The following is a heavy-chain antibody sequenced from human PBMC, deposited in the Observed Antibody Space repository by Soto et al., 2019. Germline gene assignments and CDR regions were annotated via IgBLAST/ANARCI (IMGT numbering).Heavy chain of an antibody. V-gene: IGHV5-10-1*03. J-gene: IGHJ6*02. CDR2: IDPSDSYT. Sequence: EVQLVQSGAEVKKPGESLRISCKGSGYSFTSYWISWVRQMPGKGLEWMGRIDPSDSYTNYSPSFQGHVTISADKSISTAYLQWSSLKASDTAMYYCARPLTDTAMAQYYYYYGMDVWGQGTTVTVSS. D-gene: IGHD5-18*01. CDR3: ARPLTDTAMAQYYYYYGMDV. CDR1: GYSFTSYW.